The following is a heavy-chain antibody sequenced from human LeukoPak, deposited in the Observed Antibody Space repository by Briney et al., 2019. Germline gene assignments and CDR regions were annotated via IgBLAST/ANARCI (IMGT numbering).Heavy chain of an antibody. CDR3: ARVDWTPEYYFDY. V-gene: IGHV1-69*05. J-gene: IGHJ4*02. D-gene: IGHD3/OR15-3a*01. CDR1: GGTFSSYA. Sequence: SVKVSCKASGGTFSSYAISWVRQAPGQGLEWMGRIIPIFGTANYAQKFQGRVTITTDESTSTAYMELSSLRSEDTAVYYCARVDWTPEYYFDYWSQGNLVTVSS. CDR2: IIPIFGTA.